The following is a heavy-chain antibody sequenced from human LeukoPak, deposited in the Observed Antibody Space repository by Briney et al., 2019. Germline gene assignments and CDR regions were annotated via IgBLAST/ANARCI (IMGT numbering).Heavy chain of an antibody. CDR3: ARGPLAILTGYYNLDY. V-gene: IGHV1-2*02. Sequence: ASVKVSCKASGYTFTGYYMHWVRQAPGQGLEWMGWINPNSGGTNYAQKFQGRVTMTRDTSISTAYMELSRLRSDDTAVYYCARGPLAILTGYYNLDYWGQGTLVTVSS. CDR1: GYTFTGYY. D-gene: IGHD3-9*01. CDR2: INPNSGGT. J-gene: IGHJ4*02.